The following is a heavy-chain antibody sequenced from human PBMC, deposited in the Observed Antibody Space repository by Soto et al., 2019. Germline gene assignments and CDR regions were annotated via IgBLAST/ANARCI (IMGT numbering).Heavy chain of an antibody. D-gene: IGHD6-19*01. V-gene: IGHV4-4*07. J-gene: IGHJ5*02. CDR3: AREAGPDRWFDP. CDR1: GASISSYF. Sequence: QVQLQESGPGLVEPSETLSLTCTVSGASISSYFWTWIRQPAGKGLDWIWRISTSGTTNYNPSLKSRVTMSVDTSKNHFSLNLSSVTAADTAVYYCAREAGPDRWFDPGGQGTLVTVSS. CDR2: ISTSGTT.